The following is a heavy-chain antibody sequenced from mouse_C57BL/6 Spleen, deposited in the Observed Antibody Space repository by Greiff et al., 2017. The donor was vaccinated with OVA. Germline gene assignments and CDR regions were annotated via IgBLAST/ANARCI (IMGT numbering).Heavy chain of an antibody. CDR1: GFTFSSYG. Sequence: EVHLVESGGDLVKPGGSLKLSCAASGFTFSSYGMSWVRQTPDKRLEWVATISSGGSYTYYPDSVKGRFTISRDNAKNTLYLQMSSLKSEDTAMYYCARPVYYDYDGGYYYAMDYWGQGTSVTVSS. D-gene: IGHD2-4*01. V-gene: IGHV5-6*01. J-gene: IGHJ4*01. CDR2: ISSGGSYT. CDR3: ARPVYYDYDGGYYYAMDY.